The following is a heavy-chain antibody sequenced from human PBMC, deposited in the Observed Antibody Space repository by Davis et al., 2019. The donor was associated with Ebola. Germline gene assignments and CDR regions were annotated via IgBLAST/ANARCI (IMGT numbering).Heavy chain of an antibody. V-gene: IGHV3-30*19. D-gene: IGHD1-14*01. CDR2: ISYDGSNK. Sequence: PGGSLRLSCGASGFTFSSYGMHWVRQAPGKGLEWVAVISYDGSNKYYADSVKGRFTISRDNSKNTLYLQMSSLRAEDTAVYYCARDLPGGDWYFDLWGRGTLVTVSS. CDR1: GFTFSSYG. CDR3: ARDLPGGDWYFDL. J-gene: IGHJ2*01.